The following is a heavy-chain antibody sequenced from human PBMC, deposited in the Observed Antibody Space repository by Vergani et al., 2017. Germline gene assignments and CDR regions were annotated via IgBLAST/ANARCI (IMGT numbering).Heavy chain of an antibody. CDR2: IKSKTDGGTT. CDR3: NKLGPADSFDI. D-gene: IGHD6-25*01. J-gene: IGHJ3*02. V-gene: IGHV3-15*01. CDR1: RFTFSNAW. Sequence: ELQLVESGGGFIKPGGSLRLSCTASRFTFSNAWMGWVRQAPGKGLEWVGRIKSKTDGGTTDYAAPVKGRFTISRDDSKDTLYLQMNSLKSEDTAVYYCNKLGPADSFDIWGQGTMVTVSS.